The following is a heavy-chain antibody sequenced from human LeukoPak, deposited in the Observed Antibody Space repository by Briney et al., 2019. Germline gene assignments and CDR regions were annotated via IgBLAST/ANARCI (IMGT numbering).Heavy chain of an antibody. Sequence: SETLSLTCTVSGGSISSYYWSWIRQPPGKGLEWIGYIYYSGSTYYNPSLKSRVTISVDTSKNQFSLKLSSVTAADTAVYYCARDCTNAGSGMDVWGQGTTVTVSS. D-gene: IGHD2-8*01. CDR2: IYYSGST. CDR3: ARDCTNAGSGMDV. J-gene: IGHJ6*02. V-gene: IGHV4-59*01. CDR1: GGSISSYY.